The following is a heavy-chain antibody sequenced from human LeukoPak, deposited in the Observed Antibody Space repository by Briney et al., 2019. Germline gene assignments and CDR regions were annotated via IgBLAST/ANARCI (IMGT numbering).Heavy chain of an antibody. J-gene: IGHJ4*02. CDR3: ARDDSSVSPR. Sequence: PGGSLRLSCAASGFTFSSYSMNWVRQAPGKGLEWVSYISNTGRTIYYTDSVKGRFTISRDNAKSSLYLQMNSLRAEDTAVYYCARDDSSVSPRWGQGTLVTVSS. CDR2: ISNTGRTI. D-gene: IGHD3-22*01. CDR1: GFTFSSYS. V-gene: IGHV3-48*04.